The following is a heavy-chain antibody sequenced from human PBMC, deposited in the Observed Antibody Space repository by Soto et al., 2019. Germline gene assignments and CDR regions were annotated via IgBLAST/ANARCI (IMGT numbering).Heavy chain of an antibody. D-gene: IGHD3-3*01. CDR1: GGSFSGYY. J-gene: IGHJ6*02. Sequence: SETLSLTCAVYGGSFSGYYWSWIRQPPGKGLEWIGEINHSGSTNYNPSLKSRVTISVDTSKNQFSLKLSSVTAADTAVYYCARERGTIFGVVERYYYYYYGMDVWGQGTTVTVSS. V-gene: IGHV4-34*01. CDR3: ARERGTIFGVVERYYYYYYGMDV. CDR2: INHSGST.